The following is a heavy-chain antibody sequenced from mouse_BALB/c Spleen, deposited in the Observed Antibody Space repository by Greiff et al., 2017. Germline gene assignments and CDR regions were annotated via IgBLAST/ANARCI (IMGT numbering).Heavy chain of an antibody. CDR3: ARGSTMVTTGAWFAY. D-gene: IGHD2-1*01. Sequence: VQLQQSGAELVKPGASVKMSCKASGYTFTSYVMHWVKQKPGQGLEWIGYINPYNDGTKYNEKFKGKATLTSDKSSSTAYMELSSLTSEDSAVYYCARGSTMVTTGAWFAYWGQGTLVTVSA. CDR1: GYTFTSYV. V-gene: IGHV1-14*01. CDR2: INPYNDGT. J-gene: IGHJ3*01.